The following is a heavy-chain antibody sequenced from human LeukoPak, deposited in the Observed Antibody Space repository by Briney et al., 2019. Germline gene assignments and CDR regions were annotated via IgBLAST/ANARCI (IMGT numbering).Heavy chain of an antibody. J-gene: IGHJ6*03. D-gene: IGHD5-18*01. CDR3: ARGGDFGYSYGGYYYMDV. CDR1: GFTFSSYS. CDR2: IGTAGDT. Sequence: PGVSLRLSCAASGFTFSSYSMNWVRQAPGKGLEWVSAIGTAGDTYYPGSVKGRFTISRENAKNSLYLQMNSLRAGDTAVYYCARGGDFGYSYGGYYYMDVWGKGTTVTVSS. V-gene: IGHV3-13*01.